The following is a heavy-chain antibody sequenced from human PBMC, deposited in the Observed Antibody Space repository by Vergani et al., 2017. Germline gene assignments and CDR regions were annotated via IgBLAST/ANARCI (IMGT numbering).Heavy chain of an antibody. J-gene: IGHJ5*02. Sequence: EVQLEESGGGLVLPGRSLRLSCVASGFTSAGYAMHWVRQDPGKGLEWVSGISWNSNSIGYADSVKGRFTISRDNAKNSLYLQMNRLRAEDTALYFCAKDLGTSSGGGWFDPWGQGTLVTVSS. CDR1: GFTSAGYA. CDR2: ISWNSNSI. V-gene: IGHV3-9*02. D-gene: IGHD6-6*01. CDR3: AKDLGTSSGGGWFDP.